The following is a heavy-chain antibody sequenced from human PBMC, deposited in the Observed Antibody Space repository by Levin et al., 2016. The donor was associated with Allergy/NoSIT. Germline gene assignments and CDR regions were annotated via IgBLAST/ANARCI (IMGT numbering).Heavy chain of an antibody. CDR3: ARRGDGYNLGWFDP. V-gene: IGHV1-69*10. Sequence: WVRQAPGQGLEWMGGIIPILGIANYAQKFQGRVTITADESTSTAYMELSSLRSEDTAVYYCARRGDGYNLGWFDPWGQGTLVTVSS. CDR2: IIPILGIA. J-gene: IGHJ5*02. D-gene: IGHD5-24*01.